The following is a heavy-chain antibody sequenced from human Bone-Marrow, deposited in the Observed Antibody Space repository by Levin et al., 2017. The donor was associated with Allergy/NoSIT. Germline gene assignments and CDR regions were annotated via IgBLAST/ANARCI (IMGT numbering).Heavy chain of an antibody. CDR1: AFTFNNYA. J-gene: IGHJ6*02. V-gene: IGHV3-48*03. CDR2: ISSNGSSI. CDR3: ARECKMIFGVCIQTYGMDV. Sequence: GESLKISCAASAFTFNNYAMSWVRQAPGKGLEWVAYISSNGSSIYYTDSVKGRFTISRDNAKNSLHLEMNNLRVEDTAVYYCARECKMIFGVCIQTYGMDVWGQGTTVTVSS. D-gene: IGHD3-3*01.